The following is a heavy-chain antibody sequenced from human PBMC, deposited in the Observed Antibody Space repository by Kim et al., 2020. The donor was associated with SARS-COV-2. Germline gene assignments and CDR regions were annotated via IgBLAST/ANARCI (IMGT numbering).Heavy chain of an antibody. V-gene: IGHV2-5*02. CDR2: IYWDDDK. D-gene: IGHD6-25*01. CDR1: GFSLSTSGVG. J-gene: IGHJ6*03. Sequence: SGPTLVNPTQTLTLTCTFSGFSLSTSGVGVGWIRQPPGKALEWLALIYWDDDKRYSPSLKSRLTITKDTSKNQVVLTMTNMDPVDTATYYCAHISAPSLFSSGWDYMDVWGKGTTVTVSS. CDR3: AHISAPSLFSSGWDYMDV.